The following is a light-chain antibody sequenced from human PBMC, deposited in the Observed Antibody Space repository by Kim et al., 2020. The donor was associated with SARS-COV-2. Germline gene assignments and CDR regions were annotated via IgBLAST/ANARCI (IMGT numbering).Light chain of an antibody. V-gene: IGLV1-44*01. CDR3: AAWDESLNAVV. CDR2: SNN. J-gene: IGLJ2*01. CDR1: SSNIGSNT. Sequence: QPVLTQPPSAPGTPGQRVTISCSGSSSNIGSNTVNWYQQLPGTAPKLLIYSNNQRPSGVPDRFSGSKSGTSASLAISGLQSEDEADYYCAAWDESLNAVVFGGGTQLTVL.